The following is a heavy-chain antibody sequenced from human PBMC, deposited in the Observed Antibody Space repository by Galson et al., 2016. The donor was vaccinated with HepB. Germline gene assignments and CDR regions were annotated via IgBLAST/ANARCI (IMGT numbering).Heavy chain of an antibody. J-gene: IGHJ4*02. CDR1: GFTLSRYP. V-gene: IGHV3-30*04. Sequence: LRLSCAASGFTLSRYPMHWVRQAPGKGLDWVAVVSFDGNNKYYAHSVGGRFTISRDNSKNTLYLQMNSLTAEDTAVYYCARDRRVGPTPTSLNSWGQGTLVTVSS. D-gene: IGHD1-26*01. CDR3: ARDRRVGPTPTSLNS. CDR2: VSFDGNNK.